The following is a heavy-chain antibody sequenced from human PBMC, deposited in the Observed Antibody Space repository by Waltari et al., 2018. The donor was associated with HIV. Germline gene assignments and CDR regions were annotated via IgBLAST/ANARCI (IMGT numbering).Heavy chain of an antibody. CDR1: GFPFINYA. Sequence: EVQLLESGGGLVQPGGSLRLSCAASGFPFINYAITWVRQAPGKGLEWVSVISGSGATTYYAASVKGRFTISRDNSKNTLYLQISSLRAEDTAVYYCAKRPSSSNLGWYFDYWGQGTLVTVSS. D-gene: IGHD6-6*01. J-gene: IGHJ4*02. CDR2: ISGSGATT. CDR3: AKRPSSSNLGWYFDY. V-gene: IGHV3-23*01.